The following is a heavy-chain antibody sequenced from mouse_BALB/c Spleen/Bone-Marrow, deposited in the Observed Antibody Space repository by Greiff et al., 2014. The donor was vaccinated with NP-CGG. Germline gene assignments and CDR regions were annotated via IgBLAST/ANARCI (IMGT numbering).Heavy chain of an antibody. CDR1: GFNIKDTY. V-gene: IGHV14-3*02. D-gene: IGHD2-14*01. CDR3: ASCRYGWYFDV. CDR2: IDPAIFT. Sequence: EVQLVESGAELVKPGASVKLSCTASGFNIKDTYLHWVKQRPEQGLDWIGRIDPAIFTKYDPKFQGKATITADTSSNTAYLHLSSLTSEDTAVYYCASCRYGWYFDVWGAGTTVTVPS. J-gene: IGHJ1*01.